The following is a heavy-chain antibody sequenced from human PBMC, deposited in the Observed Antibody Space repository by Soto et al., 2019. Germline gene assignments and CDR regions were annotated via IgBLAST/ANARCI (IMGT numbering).Heavy chain of an antibody. CDR1: GGSISSSPYF. V-gene: IGHV4-39*01. CDR2: IDYRGTT. J-gene: IGHJ5*02. CDR3: SRRAPEGFDP. Sequence: PSETLSLTCTVSGGSISSSPYFWGWIRQPPGRGLEWIGSIDYRGTTYYNASLKSRVTLSLDTSKNQFSLKVNSLTAADTAVYFCSRRAPEGFDPWGEGTMVTVYS.